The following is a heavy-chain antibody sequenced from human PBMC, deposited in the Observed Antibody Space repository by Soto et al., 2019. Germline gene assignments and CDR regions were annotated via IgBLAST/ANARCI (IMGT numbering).Heavy chain of an antibody. CDR2: IYHNGSP. V-gene: IGHV4-30-2*01. CDR1: GGSMSSGGYS. CDR3: ARVPDV. Sequence: SETLSLTCAVSGGSMSSGGYSWSWIRQPPGKDLEWIGYIYHNGSPYYNPSLKSRVTISVDRSKNQFSLKLSSVTAADTAVYYCARVPDVWGQGTTVTVSS. J-gene: IGHJ6*02.